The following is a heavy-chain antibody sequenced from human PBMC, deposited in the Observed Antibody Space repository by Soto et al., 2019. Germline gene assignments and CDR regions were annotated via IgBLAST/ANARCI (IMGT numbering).Heavy chain of an antibody. V-gene: IGHV4-59*01. Sequence: PSETLSLTCAVSGDSISSYYCMWIRQPPGKGLESIGYLYYGRSANYNPSLKSRVTLSVDTSTNQCSLTLSSMTAADTAVYYCARDLWGYCGADCYPLDVWGQGTTVTVSS. J-gene: IGHJ6*02. CDR1: GDSISSYY. CDR2: LYYGRSA. CDR3: ARDLWGYCGADCYPLDV. D-gene: IGHD2-21*02.